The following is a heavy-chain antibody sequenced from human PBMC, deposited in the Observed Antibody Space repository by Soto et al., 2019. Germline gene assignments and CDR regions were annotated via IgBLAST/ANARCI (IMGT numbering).Heavy chain of an antibody. CDR3: AGDRVEGYDFWSGYFIPRSDAFDI. V-gene: IGHV1-46*01. Sequence: ASVKVSCKASGYTFTSYYMHWVRQAPGQGLEWMGIINPSGGSTSYAQKFQGRVTMTRDTSTSTVYMELSSLRSEDTAVYYCAGDRVEGYDFWSGYFIPRSDAFDIWGQGTMVTVSS. CDR2: INPSGGST. CDR1: GYTFTSYY. J-gene: IGHJ3*02. D-gene: IGHD3-3*01.